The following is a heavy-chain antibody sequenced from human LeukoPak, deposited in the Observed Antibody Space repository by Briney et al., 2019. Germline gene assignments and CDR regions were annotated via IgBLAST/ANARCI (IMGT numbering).Heavy chain of an antibody. Sequence: GGSLRLSCAASGFSVSDNYMNWVRQAPGKGLEWVSVIYRGGSTYYADSVKGRFTISRDTSKNTLYLQMNSLRAEDTAVYYCARDYYGSGNYALDVWGQGTTVTVSS. CDR2: IYRGGST. V-gene: IGHV3-53*01. CDR3: ARDYYGSGNYALDV. J-gene: IGHJ6*02. CDR1: GFSVSDNY. D-gene: IGHD3-10*01.